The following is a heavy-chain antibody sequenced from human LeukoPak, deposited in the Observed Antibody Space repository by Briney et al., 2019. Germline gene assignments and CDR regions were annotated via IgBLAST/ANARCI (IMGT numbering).Heavy chain of an antibody. CDR3: ARANYDILTGTTNWFDP. CDR1: GFTFSDYY. J-gene: IGHJ5*02. Sequence: GGSLRLSCAASGFTFSDYYMSWIRQAPGKGLEWVSYISSSGSTIYYADSVKGRFTISRDNAKNSLYLQMNSLRAEDTAVYYCARANYDILTGTTNWFDPWGQGTLVTVSS. V-gene: IGHV3-11*01. CDR2: ISSSGSTI. D-gene: IGHD3-9*01.